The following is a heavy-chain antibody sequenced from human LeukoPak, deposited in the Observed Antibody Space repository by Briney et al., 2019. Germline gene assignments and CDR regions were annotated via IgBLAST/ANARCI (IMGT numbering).Heavy chain of an antibody. J-gene: IGHJ5*02. V-gene: IGHV5-51*01. CDR2: IYPGDSDT. Sequence: GEALKISCKGSGYSFTSYWIGWVRQMPGKGLEWVGIIYPGDSDTRYSPSFQGQVTISADKSISTAYLQWSSLKASDTAMYYCARQPVRYSSSWANWFDPWGQGTLVTVSS. D-gene: IGHD6-13*01. CDR1: GYSFTSYW. CDR3: ARQPVRYSSSWANWFDP.